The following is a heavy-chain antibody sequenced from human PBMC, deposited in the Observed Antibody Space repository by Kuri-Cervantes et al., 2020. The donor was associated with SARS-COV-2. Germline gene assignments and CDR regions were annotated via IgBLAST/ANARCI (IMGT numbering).Heavy chain of an antibody. V-gene: IGHV3-15*01. CDR3: TAPSSTSCHFCAFDI. CDR2: IKSKTDGGTT. Sequence: LSLTCAASGFTFSNAWMSWVRQAPGKGLEWVGRIKSKTDGGTTDYAAPVKGRFTISRDDSKNTLYLQVNSLKTEDTAVYYCTAPSSTSCHFCAFDIWGQGTMVTVSS. J-gene: IGHJ3*02. CDR1: GFTFSNAW. D-gene: IGHD2-2*01.